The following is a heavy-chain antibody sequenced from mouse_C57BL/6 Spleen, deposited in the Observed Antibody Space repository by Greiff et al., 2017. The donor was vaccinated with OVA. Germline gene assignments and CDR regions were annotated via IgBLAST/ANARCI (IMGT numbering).Heavy chain of an antibody. J-gene: IGHJ2*01. V-gene: IGHV5-17*01. Sequence: EVMLEQSGAGLVKPGASVKLSCAASGYTFSDYGMHWVRQAPGQGLEWVAYICRGSGTTYYADTVKGRSTFSRDNAKNTLFLQMTSLRSEDTAMYYCAGDYYGTDYWGQGTTLTVSS. CDR2: ICRGSGTT. CDR1: GYTFSDYG. D-gene: IGHD1-1*01. CDR3: AGDYYGTDY.